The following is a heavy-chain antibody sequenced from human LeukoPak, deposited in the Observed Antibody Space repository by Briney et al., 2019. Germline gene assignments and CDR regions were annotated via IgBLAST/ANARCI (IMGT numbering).Heavy chain of an antibody. CDR1: GFTFSSYA. D-gene: IGHD3-3*01. CDR3: AKSGISLEWLPNWFDP. V-gene: IGHV3-64*01. J-gene: IGHJ5*02. CDR2: ISSNGGST. Sequence: SGGSLRLSCAASGFTFSSYAMHWVRQAPGKGLEYVSAISSNGGSTYYANSVKGRFTISRDNSKNTLYLQMGSLRAEDMAVYYCAKSGISLEWLPNWFDPWGQGTLVTVSS.